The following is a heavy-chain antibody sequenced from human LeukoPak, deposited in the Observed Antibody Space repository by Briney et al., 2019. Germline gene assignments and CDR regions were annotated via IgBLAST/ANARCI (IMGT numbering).Heavy chain of an antibody. J-gene: IGHJ4*02. V-gene: IGHV3-23*01. D-gene: IGHD1-26*01. CDR1: GFTFSSYA. Sequence: GGSLRLSCAASGFTFSSYAMSWVRQAPGKGLEWFSAISGSGGSTYYADSVKGRFTNSRDNSKNTLSLQMNSLRADDTAVYYCAKASTFSGSPVDYWGQGTLVTVSS. CDR3: AKASTFSGSPVDY. CDR2: ISGSGGST.